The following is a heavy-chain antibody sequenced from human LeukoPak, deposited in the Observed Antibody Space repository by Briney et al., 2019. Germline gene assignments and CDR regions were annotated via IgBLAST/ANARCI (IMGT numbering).Heavy chain of an antibody. CDR3: ARDFPGAPPYYGMDV. V-gene: IGHV3-48*03. Sequence: GGSLRLSCAASGFTLSSYEMNWVRQAPGKGLEWVSYISSSGSTIYYADSVKGRFTISRDNAKNSLYLQMNSLRAEDTAVYYCARDFPGAPPYYGMDVWGQGTTVTVSS. J-gene: IGHJ6*02. CDR1: GFTLSSYE. D-gene: IGHD3-10*01. CDR2: ISSSGSTI.